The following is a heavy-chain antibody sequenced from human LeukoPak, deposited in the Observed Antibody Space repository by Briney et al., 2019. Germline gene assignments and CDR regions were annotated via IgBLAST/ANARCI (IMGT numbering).Heavy chain of an antibody. V-gene: IGHV4-39*01. J-gene: IGHJ4*02. CDR2: IYYSGNT. Sequence: PSETLSLTCTVSGVSISSSNSYWGWIRQPPGKGLEWIGSIYYSGNTYYNASLKSQVSISIDTSKNQFSLRLTSVTAADTAMYYCARRRGAYGDYVYWGQGTLVTVSS. D-gene: IGHD4-17*01. CDR3: ARRRGAYGDYVY. CDR1: GVSISSSNSY.